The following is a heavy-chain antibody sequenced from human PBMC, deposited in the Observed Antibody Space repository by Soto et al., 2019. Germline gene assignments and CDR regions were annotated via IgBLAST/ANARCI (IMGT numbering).Heavy chain of an antibody. CDR2: IYYSGST. D-gene: IGHD3-10*01. Sequence: LCGGSISSGDYYWRWIRQPPGKGLEWIGYIYYSGSTYYNPSLKSRVTISVDTSKNQFSLKLSSVTAADTAVYYCARGRVYYGSGFPHYWGQGTLVTVSS. J-gene: IGHJ4*02. CDR3: ARGRVYYGSGFPHY. CDR1: GGSISSGDYY. V-gene: IGHV4-30-4*01.